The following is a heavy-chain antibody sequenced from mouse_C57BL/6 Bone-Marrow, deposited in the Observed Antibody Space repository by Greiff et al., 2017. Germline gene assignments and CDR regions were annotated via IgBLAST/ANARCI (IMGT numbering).Heavy chain of an antibody. V-gene: IGHV3-3*01. J-gene: IGHJ4*01. CDR2: TFYSGIT. CDR1: GFSINSDCY. CDR3: ARALRFDAMDY. D-gene: IGHD1-1*01. Sequence: EVQLVESGPSLVRPSQTLSLTCTVTGFSINSDCYWIWIRQFPGNKLEYIGYTFYSGITYYNPSLESRTYITRDTSKNQFSLKVRSVTTEDTATYYCARALRFDAMDYWGQGTSVTVSS.